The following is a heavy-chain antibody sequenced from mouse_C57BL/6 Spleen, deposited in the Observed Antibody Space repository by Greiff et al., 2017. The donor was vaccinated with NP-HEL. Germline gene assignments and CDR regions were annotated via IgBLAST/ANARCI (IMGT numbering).Heavy chain of an antibody. Sequence: EVKLVESGGGLVKPGGSLKLSCAASGFTFSDYGMHWVRQAPEKGLEWVAYISSGSSTIYDADTVKGRFTISRDNAKNTLFLQMTSLRSEDTAMYYCASPLVLRDAMDYWGQGTSVTVSS. J-gene: IGHJ4*01. CDR3: ASPLVLRDAMDY. D-gene: IGHD1-1*01. CDR1: GFTFSDYG. V-gene: IGHV5-17*01. CDR2: ISSGSSTI.